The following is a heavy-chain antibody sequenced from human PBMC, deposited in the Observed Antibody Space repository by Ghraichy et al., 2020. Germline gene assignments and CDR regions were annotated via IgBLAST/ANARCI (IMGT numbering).Heavy chain of an antibody. J-gene: IGHJ4*02. CDR1: GGSFSGYY. Sequence: SQTLSLTCAVYGGSFSGYYWSWIRQPPGKGLKWIGEINHSGSTNYNPSLKSRVTISVDTSKNQFSLKLSSVTAADTAVYYCARDVYYYDSSGQIDYWGQGTLVTVSS. V-gene: IGHV4-34*01. D-gene: IGHD3-22*01. CDR2: INHSGST. CDR3: ARDVYYYDSSGQIDY.